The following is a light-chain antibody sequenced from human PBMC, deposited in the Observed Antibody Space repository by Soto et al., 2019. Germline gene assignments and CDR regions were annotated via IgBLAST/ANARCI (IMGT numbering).Light chain of an antibody. J-gene: IGKJ1*01. CDR1: QSLLHGDGTTR. Sequence: DIVMTQSPLSLSVTPGQPRSISCKSSQSLLHGDGTTRLSWYLQSPSQSPQLLISPVSLRFSGEPGRFSGSGSGTDFILEISGVEAEEVGVYYYMQSIDLPRTFGQGTKVEIK. CDR3: MQSIDLPRT. CDR2: PVS. V-gene: IGKV2-29*03.